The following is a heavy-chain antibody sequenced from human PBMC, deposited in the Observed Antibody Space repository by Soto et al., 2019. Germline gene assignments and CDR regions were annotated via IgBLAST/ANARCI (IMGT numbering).Heavy chain of an antibody. CDR2: ISSSSSYI. Sequence: PGGSLRLSCAASGFTFSSYSMNWVRQAPGKGLEWVSSISSSSSYIYYADSVKGRFTISRDNAKNSLYLKMNSLRAEDTAVYYYARAVGRDGSPYRPTDGMEVWGQGTTVTVSS. CDR3: ARAVGRDGSPYRPTDGMEV. D-gene: IGHD2-15*01. CDR1: GFTFSSYS. V-gene: IGHV3-21*01. J-gene: IGHJ6*02.